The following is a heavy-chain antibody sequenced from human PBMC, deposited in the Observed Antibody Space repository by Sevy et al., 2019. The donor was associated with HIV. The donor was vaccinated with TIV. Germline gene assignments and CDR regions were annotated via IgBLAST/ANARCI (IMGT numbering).Heavy chain of an antibody. D-gene: IGHD6-13*01. CDR3: ARVFGGSSWLKDSIDY. J-gene: IGHJ4*02. CDR1: GFTFSDYY. Sequence: GGSLRLSCAASGFTFSDYYMSWIRQAPEKGLEWVSYISSSGSTIYYADSVKGRFTISRDNAKNSLYLQMNSLRAEDTAVYYCARVFGGSSWLKDSIDYWGQGTLVTVSS. CDR2: ISSSGSTI. V-gene: IGHV3-11*01.